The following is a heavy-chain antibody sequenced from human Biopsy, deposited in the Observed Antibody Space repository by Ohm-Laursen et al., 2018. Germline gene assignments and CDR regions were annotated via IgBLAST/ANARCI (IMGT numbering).Heavy chain of an antibody. J-gene: IGHJ1*01. CDR1: GGTFSNYG. Sequence: ASVKVSCMAPGGTFSNYGVNWVRQAPGQGLEWLGGNIPILGTGNYAQKFQDRVTVAADTSTSTATMELRSLRSDDTAVYYCATKLTGYFHHWGQGILVIVSS. CDR3: ATKLTGYFHH. CDR2: NIPILGTG. V-gene: IGHV1-69*06. D-gene: IGHD3-9*01.